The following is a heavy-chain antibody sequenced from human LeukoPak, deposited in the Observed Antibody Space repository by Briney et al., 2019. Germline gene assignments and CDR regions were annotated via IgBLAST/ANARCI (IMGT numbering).Heavy chain of an antibody. CDR1: GFTFSSYA. Sequence: PGGSLRLSCAASGFTFSSYAMSWVRQAPGKGLEWVSAISGSGGSTYYADSVKGRFTISRDNSKNTLYLQMNSLRAEDTAVYYCAKDSPFFDDSSHDAFDIWGQGTMVTVSS. V-gene: IGHV3-23*01. D-gene: IGHD3-22*01. CDR3: AKDSPFFDDSSHDAFDI. J-gene: IGHJ3*02. CDR2: ISGSGGST.